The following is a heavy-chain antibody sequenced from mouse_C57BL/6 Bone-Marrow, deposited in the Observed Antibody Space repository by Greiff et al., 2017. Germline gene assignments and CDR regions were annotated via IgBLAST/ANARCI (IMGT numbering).Heavy chain of an antibody. CDR3: ARSRWLLNMDY. J-gene: IGHJ4*01. V-gene: IGHV1-64*01. Sequence: QVQLQQPGAELVKPGASVKLSCKASGYTFTSYWMHWVKQRPVQGLEWIGMIHPNSGSTNYNEKFKSKATLTVDKSSSTAYMQLSSLTSEDSAVYYCARSRWLLNMDYWGQGTSVTVSS. D-gene: IGHD2-3*01. CDR1: GYTFTSYW. CDR2: IHPNSGST.